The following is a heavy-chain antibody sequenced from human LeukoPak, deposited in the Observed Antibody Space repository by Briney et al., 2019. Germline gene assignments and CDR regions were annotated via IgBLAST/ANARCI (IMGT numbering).Heavy chain of an antibody. J-gene: IGHJ6*03. D-gene: IGHD1-1*01. CDR3: GRGRTTGPSFYYYYYYMDV. CDR1: GFTFSDYY. CDR2: ISSSGSTI. Sequence: GGSLRLSCAASGFTFSDYYMSWIRQAPGKGLEWVSYISSSGSTIYYADSVKGRFTISRDNAKNSLYLQMNSLRAEDTAVYYCGRGRTTGPSFYYYYYYMDVWGKGTTVTVSS. V-gene: IGHV3-11*04.